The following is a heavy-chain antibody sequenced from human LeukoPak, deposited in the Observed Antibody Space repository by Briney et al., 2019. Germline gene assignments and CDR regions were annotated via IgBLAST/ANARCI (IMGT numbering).Heavy chain of an antibody. Sequence: PGRSLRLSCAASGFTFSSYAMNWVRQAPGRGLEWVAVISYDGSHKYYADSVKGRFTISRDTSKNTLYLQMNSLRPDDTAVYYCAIDRQSMAQYYFDFWGQGSLVTVSS. J-gene: IGHJ4*02. CDR1: GFTFSSYA. V-gene: IGHV3-30*01. CDR3: AIDRQSMAQYYFDF. CDR2: ISYDGSHK. D-gene: IGHD5-24*01.